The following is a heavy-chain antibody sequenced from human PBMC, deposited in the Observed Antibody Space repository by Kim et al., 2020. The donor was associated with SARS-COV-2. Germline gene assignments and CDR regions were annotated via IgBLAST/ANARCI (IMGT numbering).Heavy chain of an antibody. D-gene: IGHD6-13*01. J-gene: IGHJ4*02. CDR2: ISGSGDTT. CDR3: AKQSSSWANQFDY. V-gene: IGHV3-23*01. Sequence: GGSLRLSCAASGFTFSSYAMSWVRQAPGKGLEWVSAISGSGDTTYYADSVKGRFTISRDNSKNTMYLQMNSLRAEDTAVYYCAKQSSSWANQFDYWGQGTLVTVSS. CDR1: GFTFSSYA.